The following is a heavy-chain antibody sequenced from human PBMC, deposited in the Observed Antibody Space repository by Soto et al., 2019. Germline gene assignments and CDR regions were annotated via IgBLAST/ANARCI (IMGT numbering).Heavy chain of an antibody. Sequence: SETLSLTCIVSGESISSSSYYWGWIRQPPGKGLEWIGSIYYSGRTYYNPSFKSLVTISIDTSKNQFSLKLSSVTATDTAVYYCARQRTTVVTQAYFDHWGQGALVTVSS. CDR2: IYYSGRT. J-gene: IGHJ4*02. CDR3: ARQRTTVVTQAYFDH. D-gene: IGHD2-21*02. CDR1: GESISSSSYY. V-gene: IGHV4-39*01.